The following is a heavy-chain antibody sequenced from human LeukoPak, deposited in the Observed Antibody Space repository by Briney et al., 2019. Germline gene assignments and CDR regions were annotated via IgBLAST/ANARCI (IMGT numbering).Heavy chain of an antibody. V-gene: IGHV3-20*04. CDR2: INWNGGST. J-gene: IGHJ2*01. Sequence: RSGGSLRLSCAASGFTFDDYGMSWVRQAPGKGLEWVSGINWNGGSTGYADSVKGRFTISRDNVKNSLYLHMNSLRVEDTGVYYCARASQGLSSYFDLWGRGTLVTVSS. D-gene: IGHD2-2*01. CDR3: ARASQGLSSYFDL. CDR1: GFTFDDYG.